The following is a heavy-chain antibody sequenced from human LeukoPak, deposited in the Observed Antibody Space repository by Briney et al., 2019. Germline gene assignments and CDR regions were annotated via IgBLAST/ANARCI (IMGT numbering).Heavy chain of an antibody. Sequence: AGGSLRLSCAASGFTFSSYAMSWVRQAPGKGLEWVSAISGSGGSTYYADSVKGRFTISRDNSKNTLYLQMNSLRAEDTAVYYCAKIPRYCSSTSCFGYWGQGTLVTVSS. CDR2: ISGSGGST. D-gene: IGHD2-2*01. CDR3: AKIPRYCSSTSCFGY. CDR1: GFTFSSYA. J-gene: IGHJ4*02. V-gene: IGHV3-23*01.